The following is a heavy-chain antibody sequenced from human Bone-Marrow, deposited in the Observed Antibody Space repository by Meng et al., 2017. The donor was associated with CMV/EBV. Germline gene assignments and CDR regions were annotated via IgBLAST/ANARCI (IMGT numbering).Heavy chain of an antibody. V-gene: IGHV3-23*01. Sequence: CAASGFSVSSNYMSWVRQAPGKGLEWVSAISGSGGSTYYADSVKGRFTISRDNSKNTLYLQMNSLRAEDTAVYYCANGKVMVVDWFDPWGQGTLVTVSS. CDR2: ISGSGGST. CDR1: GFSVSSNY. J-gene: IGHJ5*02. D-gene: IGHD2-15*01. CDR3: ANGKVMVVDWFDP.